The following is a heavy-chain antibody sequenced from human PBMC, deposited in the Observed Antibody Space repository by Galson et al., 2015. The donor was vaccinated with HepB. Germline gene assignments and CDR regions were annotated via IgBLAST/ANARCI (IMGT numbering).Heavy chain of an antibody. CDR2: ISGSGGST. CDR3: AKGVYYDSSGYHNWFDP. J-gene: IGHJ5*02. CDR1: GFTFSSYA. V-gene: IGHV3-23*01. D-gene: IGHD3-22*01. Sequence: SLRLSCAASGFTFSSYAMSWVRQAPGKGLEWVSAISGSGGSTYYADSVKGRFTISRDNSKNTLYLQMNSLRAEDTAVYYCAKGVYYDSSGYHNWFDPWGQGTLVTVSS.